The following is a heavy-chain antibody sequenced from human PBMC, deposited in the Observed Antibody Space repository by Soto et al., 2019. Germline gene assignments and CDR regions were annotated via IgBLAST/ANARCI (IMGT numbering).Heavy chain of an antibody. D-gene: IGHD3-22*01. V-gene: IGHV4-59*01. Sequence: QVQLQESGPGLVKPSETLSLTCTVSGGSISSYYWSWNRQPPGKGLEWIGYIYYSGSTNYNPSLKSRVSISVDTSKNQFSLKLSSVTAADTAVYYCARSLYYDSEGAFDIWGQGTMVTVSS. CDR2: IYYSGST. J-gene: IGHJ3*02. CDR3: ARSLYYDSEGAFDI. CDR1: GGSISSYY.